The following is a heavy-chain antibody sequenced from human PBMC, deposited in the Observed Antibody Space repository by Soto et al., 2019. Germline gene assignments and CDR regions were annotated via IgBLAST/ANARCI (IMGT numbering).Heavy chain of an antibody. CDR2: FDPEDGET. Sequence: GASVKVSCKVSGYTLTELSMHWVRQAPGKGLEWMGGFDPEDGETIYAQKFQGRVTMTEDTSTDTAYMELSSLRSEDTAVYYCATGSGIAAAGWKPHPFDPWGQGTLVTVSS. J-gene: IGHJ5*02. CDR1: GYTLTELS. V-gene: IGHV1-24*01. CDR3: ATGSGIAAAGWKPHPFDP. D-gene: IGHD6-13*01.